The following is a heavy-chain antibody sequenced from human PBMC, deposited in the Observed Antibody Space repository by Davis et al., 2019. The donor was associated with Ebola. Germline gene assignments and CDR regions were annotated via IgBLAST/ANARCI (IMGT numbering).Heavy chain of an antibody. CDR1: GGSFSTYY. V-gene: IGHV4-59*01. CDR2: IYYSGTT. Sequence: SETLSLICTVSGGSFSTYYWSWVRQPPGKGLEWVGYIYYSGTTHYNPSLRGRVTISVDTSKKHFSLKLSSVTAADTAIYYCARVGYYDFWSGYYTKNWFDPWGQGTLVTVSS. J-gene: IGHJ5*02. D-gene: IGHD3-3*01. CDR3: ARVGYYDFWSGYYTKNWFDP.